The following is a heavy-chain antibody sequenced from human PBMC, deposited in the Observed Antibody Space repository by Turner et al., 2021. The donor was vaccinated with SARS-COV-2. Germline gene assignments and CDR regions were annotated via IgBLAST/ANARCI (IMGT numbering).Heavy chain of an antibody. CDR3: ARDYGDFYFDY. CDR1: GFTFSNYA. V-gene: IGHV3-30*04. D-gene: IGHD4-17*01. Sequence: QVHLVESGGGVVQPGRSLRLSCAASGFTFSNYAMHWVRQAPGKGLEWVAVMSFDGNHKFYADSVKGRFTISRDNSKNTLYLQMNSLRAEDTAVYYCARDYGDFYFDYWGQGTLVTVSS. CDR2: MSFDGNHK. J-gene: IGHJ4*02.